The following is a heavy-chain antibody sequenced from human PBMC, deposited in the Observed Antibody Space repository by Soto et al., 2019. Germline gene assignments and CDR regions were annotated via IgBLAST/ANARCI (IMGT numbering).Heavy chain of an antibody. CDR2: INHSGST. CDR3: AGDGKVVAANYAFDI. Sequence: SETLSLTCAVYGGSFSGYYWGWIRQPPGKGLEWIGEINHSGSTNYNPSLKSRVTISVDTSKNQFSLKLSSVTAADTAVYYCAGDGKVVAANYAFDIWGQGTMVTVSS. CDR1: GGSFSGYY. D-gene: IGHD1-26*01. V-gene: IGHV4-34*01. J-gene: IGHJ3*02.